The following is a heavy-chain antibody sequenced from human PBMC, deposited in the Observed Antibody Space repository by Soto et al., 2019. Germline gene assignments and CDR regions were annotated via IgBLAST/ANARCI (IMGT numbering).Heavy chain of an antibody. CDR1: GFTFSSYA. D-gene: IGHD3-3*01. CDR2: ISGSGGST. V-gene: IGHV3-23*01. J-gene: IGHJ3*02. CDR3: AKDRFSDFWSGYYTPIYAFDI. Sequence: GGSLRLSCAASGFTFSSYAMSWVRQAPGKGLEWVSAISGSGGSTYYADSVKGRFTISRDNSKNTLYLQMNGLRAEDTAVYYCAKDRFSDFWSGYYTPIYAFDIWGQGTMVTVSS.